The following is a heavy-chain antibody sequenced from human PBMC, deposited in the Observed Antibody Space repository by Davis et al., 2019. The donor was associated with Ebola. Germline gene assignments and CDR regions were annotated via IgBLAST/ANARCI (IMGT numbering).Heavy chain of an antibody. Sequence: PGGSLRLSCAGSGFTFSTYAMTWVRQAPGKGLEWVSRISGSGGDPHYADSVKGRFTISRDNSKNTLYLQMNSLRAEDTAIYYCAKTRCATCHSPDSWGQGTLVTVSS. J-gene: IGHJ4*02. V-gene: IGHV3-23*01. CDR1: GFTFSTYA. CDR2: ISGSGGDP. CDR3: AKTRCATCHSPDS.